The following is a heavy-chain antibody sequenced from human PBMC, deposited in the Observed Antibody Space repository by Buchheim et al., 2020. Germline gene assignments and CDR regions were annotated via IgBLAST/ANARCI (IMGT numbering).Heavy chain of an antibody. Sequence: EVQLLESGGGLVQPGGSLRLSCAASGFTFSSYAMSWVRQAPGKGLEWVSAISGSGGSPYYADSVKGRFTLSRDNSKNTLYLQMNSLRAEDTAVYYCAKGITIFGYAPGYFDYWGQGTL. CDR1: GFTFSSYA. CDR3: AKGITIFGYAPGYFDY. J-gene: IGHJ4*02. D-gene: IGHD3-3*01. V-gene: IGHV3-23*01. CDR2: ISGSGGSP.